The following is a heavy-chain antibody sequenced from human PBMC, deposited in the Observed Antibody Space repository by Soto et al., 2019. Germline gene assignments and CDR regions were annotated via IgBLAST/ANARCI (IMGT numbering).Heavy chain of an antibody. CDR2: IYYSGST. CDR3: ERVSLAYYYGMDV. Sequence: TLSLTCTVSGGSISSGGDYWSWIRQHPGKGLEWIGYIYYSGSTYYNPSLKSRVTISVDTSKNQFSLKLSSVTAADTAVYYCERVSLAYYYGMDVWGQGTTVTVSS. J-gene: IGHJ6*02. V-gene: IGHV4-31*03. CDR1: GGSISSGGDY.